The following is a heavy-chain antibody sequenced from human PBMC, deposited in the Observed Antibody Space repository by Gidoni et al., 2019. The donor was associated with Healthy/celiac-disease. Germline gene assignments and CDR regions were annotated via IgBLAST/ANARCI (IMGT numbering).Heavy chain of an antibody. CDR3: ASPTPLDNMGPGGYYYMDV. V-gene: IGHV1-69*02. Sequence: VRQAPGQGLEWMGRIIPILGIANYAQKFQGRVTITADKSTSTAYMELSSLRSEDTAVYYCASPTPLDNMGPGGYYYMDVWGKGTTVTVSS. CDR2: IIPILGIA. J-gene: IGHJ6*03. D-gene: IGHD1-1*01.